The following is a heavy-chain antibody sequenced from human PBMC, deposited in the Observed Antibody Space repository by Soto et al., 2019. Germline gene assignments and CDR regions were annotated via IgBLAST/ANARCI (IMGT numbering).Heavy chain of an antibody. Sequence: EVQLVESGGGLVQPGGSLKLSCAASGFTFSDSTVHWARQASGKGLEWVGRIRNKANNYATAYAASVKGRFTISRDDSKNMWYLQMNSLKTEDTAVYYCTRWVPSGPGLDVWGQGTTVTVSS. V-gene: IGHV3-73*02. CDR1: GFTFSDST. CDR3: TRWVPSGPGLDV. CDR2: IRNKANNYAT. D-gene: IGHD2-2*01. J-gene: IGHJ6*02.